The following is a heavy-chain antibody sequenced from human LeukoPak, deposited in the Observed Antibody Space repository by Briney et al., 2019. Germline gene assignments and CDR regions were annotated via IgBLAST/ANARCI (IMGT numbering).Heavy chain of an antibody. V-gene: IGHV1-18*01. Sequence: ASVKVSCKASGYTFTSYGISWVRQAPGQGLEWMGWISAYNGNTNYAQKLQGRVTMTTDTSTSTAYMELRSLRSDDTAVYYCARGITIFGVVINWYFDLWGRGTLVTVSS. CDR3: ARGITIFGVVINWYFDL. CDR1: GYTFTSYG. CDR2: ISAYNGNT. J-gene: IGHJ2*01. D-gene: IGHD3-3*01.